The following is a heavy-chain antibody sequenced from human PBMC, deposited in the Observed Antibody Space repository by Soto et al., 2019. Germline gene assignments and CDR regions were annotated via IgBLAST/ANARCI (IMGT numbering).Heavy chain of an antibody. D-gene: IGHD3-10*01. J-gene: IGHJ5*02. Sequence: VKVSCKASGYTFTGYYMHWVRQAPGQGLEWMGWINPNSGGTNYAQKFQGWVTMTRDTSISTAYMELSRLRSDDTAVYYCAXXVPRXXXVPXXHRNNWFDPWGQGTLVTVSS. V-gene: IGHV1-2*04. CDR2: INPNSGGT. CDR1: GYTFTGYY. CDR3: AXXVPRXXXVPXXHRNNWFDP.